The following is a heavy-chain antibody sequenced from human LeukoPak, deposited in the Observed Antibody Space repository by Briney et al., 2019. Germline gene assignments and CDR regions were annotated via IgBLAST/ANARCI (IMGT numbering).Heavy chain of an antibody. J-gene: IGHJ4*02. CDR3: ARVQDYDSSGYYLGY. CDR2: INDSGST. V-gene: IGHV4-34*01. CDR1: GGSFSDYY. Sequence: SETLSLTCAVYGGSFSDYYWTWIRQPPGKGLEWIGEINDSGSTNYNPSLKSPVTISVDTSKSQFSLKVNSVTAADTAVYYCARVQDYDSSGYYLGYWGRGTLVTVSS. D-gene: IGHD3-22*01.